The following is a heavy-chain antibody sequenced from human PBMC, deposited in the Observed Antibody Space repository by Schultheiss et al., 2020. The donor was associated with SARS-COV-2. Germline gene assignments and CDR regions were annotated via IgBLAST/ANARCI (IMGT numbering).Heavy chain of an antibody. J-gene: IGHJ6*02. V-gene: IGHV4-34*01. Sequence: SETLSLTCGVYGGSFSDYFWICIRQPPGKGLEWIGEINHSGSTDYNPSLKSRVTISVDTSKNQFSLKLSSVTAADTAVYYCARDWGSRHYYYYYGMDVWGQGTTVTVSS. CDR2: INHSGST. CDR3: ARDWGSRHYYYYYGMDV. D-gene: IGHD7-27*01. CDR1: GGSFSDYF.